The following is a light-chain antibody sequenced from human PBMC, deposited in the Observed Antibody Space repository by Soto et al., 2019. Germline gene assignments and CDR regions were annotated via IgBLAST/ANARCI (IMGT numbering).Light chain of an antibody. CDR2: EGS. J-gene: IGLJ1*01. Sequence: QSVLTQPASVSGSPGQSITIPCTGTSSDVGSYNLVSWYQQHPGKAPKLMIYEGSKRPSGVSNRFSGSKSGNTASLTISGLQAEDEADYYCCSYAGSSLGVFGTGTKVTVL. V-gene: IGLV2-23*01. CDR3: CSYAGSSLGV. CDR1: SSDVGSYNL.